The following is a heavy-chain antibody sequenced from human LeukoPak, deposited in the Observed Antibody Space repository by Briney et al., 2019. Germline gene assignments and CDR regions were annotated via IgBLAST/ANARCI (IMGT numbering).Heavy chain of an antibody. CDR2: ISRNSRSI. J-gene: IGHJ4*02. Sequence: PGRSLRLSCAASGFTFSSYGMHWVRQPPGKGLEGVSGISRNSRSIGYTDSVKGRFTISRDNAKNSLYLQMNSLRPEDTALYYCVKGDKYTYGPLDYWGQGTLVTVSS. V-gene: IGHV3-9*01. D-gene: IGHD5-18*01. CDR3: VKGDKYTYGPLDY. CDR1: GFTFSSYG.